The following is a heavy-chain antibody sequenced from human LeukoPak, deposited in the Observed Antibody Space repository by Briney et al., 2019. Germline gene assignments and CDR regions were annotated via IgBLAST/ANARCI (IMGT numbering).Heavy chain of an antibody. CDR3: ARGVAAHDS. CDR2: MNPKTGNT. J-gene: IGHJ4*02. D-gene: IGHD6-19*01. V-gene: IGHV1-8*01. Sequence: LAASVKVSYKASGYTFTDHDLNWVRQAAGQGLEWMGWMNPKTGNTGYAHKFRGRVIMTRNTSITTAYMELSSLSSEDTAIYYCARGVAAHDSWGQGTLVTVSS. CDR1: GYTFTDHD.